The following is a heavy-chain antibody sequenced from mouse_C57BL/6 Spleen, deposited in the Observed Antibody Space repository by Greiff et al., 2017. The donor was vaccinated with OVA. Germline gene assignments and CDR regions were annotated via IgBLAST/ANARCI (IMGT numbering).Heavy chain of an antibody. CDR2: IDPSDSET. CDR1: GYTFTSYW. Sequence: QVQLQQPGAELVRPGSSVKLSCKASGYTFTSYWMHWVKQRPIQGLEWIGNIDPSDSETHYNQKFTDKATLTVDKSSSTAYMQLSSLTSEDSAVYYCARTAGSSHWYFDVWGTGTTVTVSS. D-gene: IGHD1-1*01. J-gene: IGHJ1*03. V-gene: IGHV1-52*01. CDR3: ARTAGSSHWYFDV.